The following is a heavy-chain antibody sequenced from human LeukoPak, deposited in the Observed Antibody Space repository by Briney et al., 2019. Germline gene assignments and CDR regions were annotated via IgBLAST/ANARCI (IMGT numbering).Heavy chain of an antibody. CDR2: IKQDGSEI. CDR1: GFTFSSYW. CDR3: ARLVRGVGGLDV. D-gene: IGHD3-10*01. V-gene: IGHV3-7*01. J-gene: IGHJ6*02. Sequence: GGSLRLSCEVSGFTFSSYWMSWVRQAPGKGLEWVANIKQDGSEIYYVDSVKGRLTISRDNAKNSLYLQMNSLGAEDTAVYYCARLVRGVGGLDVWGQGTTLTVSS.